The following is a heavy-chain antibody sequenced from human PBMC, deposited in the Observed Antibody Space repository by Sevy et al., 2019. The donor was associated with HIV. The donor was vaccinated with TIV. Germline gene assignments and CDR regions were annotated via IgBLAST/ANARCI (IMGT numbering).Heavy chain of an antibody. Sequence: GGSLRLSCAASGFTFSAYGMHWVRQAPGKGLEWVVVIWSDGSNKYYADSVKGRFTISRDNSKNTLYMQMNSLRGEDTAVYYCASLRGAIPYWGQGTLVTVSS. D-gene: IGHD3-10*01. CDR2: IWSDGSNK. CDR3: ASLRGAIPY. V-gene: IGHV3-33*01. J-gene: IGHJ4*02. CDR1: GFTFSAYG.